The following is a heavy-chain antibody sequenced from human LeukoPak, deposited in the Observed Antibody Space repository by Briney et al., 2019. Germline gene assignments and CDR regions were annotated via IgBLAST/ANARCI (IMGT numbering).Heavy chain of an antibody. D-gene: IGHD6-13*01. V-gene: IGHV5-10-1*01. CDR3: ARHAKAYGSSCDY. CDR2: IDPSDSYT. Sequence: GESLKISCKGSGYSFTTYWISWVRQMPGKGLGWMGRIDPSDSYTNYSPSFQGHVTISADKSFSTAYLQWTSLKASDTAMYYCARHAKAYGSSCDYWGQGTLVTVSS. J-gene: IGHJ4*02. CDR1: GYSFTTYW.